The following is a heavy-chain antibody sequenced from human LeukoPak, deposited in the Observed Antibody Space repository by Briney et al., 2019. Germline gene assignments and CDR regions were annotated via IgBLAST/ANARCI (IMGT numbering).Heavy chain of an antibody. V-gene: IGHV3-30-3*01. CDR1: GFTFSTYI. J-gene: IGHJ4*02. Sequence: GGSLRLSCAASGFTFSTYIMPWVRQAPGKGLEWVAVITYYGSTKYYADSVKGRFTSSRDNSKNTLYLQMNSLRAEDTAVYYCATETTANEFDYWGQGTLVTVSS. D-gene: IGHD4-17*01. CDR3: ATETTANEFDY. CDR2: ITYYGSTK.